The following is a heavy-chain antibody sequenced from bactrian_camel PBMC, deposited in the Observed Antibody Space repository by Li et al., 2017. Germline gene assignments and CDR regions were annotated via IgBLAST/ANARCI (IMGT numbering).Heavy chain of an antibody. V-gene: IGHV3S53*01. CDR2: ITTDGRT. Sequence: HVQLVESGGGSVQAGGSLRLSCTTSGFLLWSHGMSWYRQAPGSECDLVSSITTDGRTYYSDSVKGRFTISQDNAKNTVYLQLNSLKAEDTGVYYCAADASTHPQVVAGANCHGQGTQVTVS. CDR1: GFLLWSHG. D-gene: IGHD6*01. J-gene: IGHJ4*01.